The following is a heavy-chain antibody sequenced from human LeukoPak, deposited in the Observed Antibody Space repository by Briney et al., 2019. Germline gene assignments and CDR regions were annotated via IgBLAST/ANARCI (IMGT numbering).Heavy chain of an antibody. CDR3: AKDRRSGGSCSDY. CDR1: RFTFSGYA. Sequence: GGSLRLSCAASRFTFSGYAMSWVRQAPGRGLGWVSTISGSGDITYYADSVKGRLTISRDNSKNTLYLQMNSLRAEDTAVYYCAKDRRSGGSCSDYWGQGTLVTVSS. V-gene: IGHV3-23*01. CDR2: ISGSGDIT. J-gene: IGHJ4*02. D-gene: IGHD2-15*01.